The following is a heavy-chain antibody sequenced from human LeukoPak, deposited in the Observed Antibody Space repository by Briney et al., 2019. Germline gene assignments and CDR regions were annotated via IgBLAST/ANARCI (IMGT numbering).Heavy chain of an antibody. CDR3: ARQLGYCSSTSCYADKVDY. J-gene: IGHJ4*02. V-gene: IGHV4-39*01. Sequence: SETLSLACTVSGGSISSSSYYWGWIRQPPGKGLEWIGSIYYSGSTYYNPSLKSRVTISVDTSKNQFSLKLSSVTAADTAVYYCARQLGYCSSTSCYADKVDYWGQGTPVTVSS. CDR2: IYYSGST. D-gene: IGHD2-2*01. CDR1: GGSISSSSYY.